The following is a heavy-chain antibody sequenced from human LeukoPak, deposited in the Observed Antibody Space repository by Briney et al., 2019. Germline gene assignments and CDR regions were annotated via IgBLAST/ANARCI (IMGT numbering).Heavy chain of an antibody. CDR1: GFTFSSYW. J-gene: IGHJ4*02. Sequence: GGSLRLSCAVSGFTFSSYWMIWVRQTPGKGLEWVANINRDGRERHYVDSVEGRFTISRDNAKNSLYLQMSSLRVEDTAVYYCASPYCSGGSCEDPYSENYFDYWGQGTLVTVSS. CDR3: ASPYCSGGSCEDPYSENYFDY. V-gene: IGHV3-7*01. CDR2: INRDGRER. D-gene: IGHD2-15*01.